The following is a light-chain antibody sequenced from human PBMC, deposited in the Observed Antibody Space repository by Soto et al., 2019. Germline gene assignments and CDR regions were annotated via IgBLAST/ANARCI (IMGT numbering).Light chain of an antibody. V-gene: IGKV3-20*01. CDR3: QQYGSSPPYT. J-gene: IGKJ2*01. CDR1: QSVRNNY. Sequence: EVVLTQSPGTLSLSPGERATLSCRASQSVRNNYLAWYQQKPGQSPKLLIFGSSDRATGIPDRFSGSGSGTDVTLTNSRLEPEDFAVYYCQQYGSSPPYTFGQGTKLEIK. CDR2: GSS.